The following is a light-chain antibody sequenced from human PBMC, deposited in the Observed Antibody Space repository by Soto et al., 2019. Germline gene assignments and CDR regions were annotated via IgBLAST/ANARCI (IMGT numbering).Light chain of an antibody. CDR2: LNSDGSH. CDR3: QTWGTDIVV. Sequence: QSVLTQSPSASAPLGASVKLTCTLSSGHSSYAIAWHQQQPEKGPRYLMKLNSDGSHSKGDGIPDRFSGSSSGAERYLTISSLQSEDEADYYCQTWGTDIVVFGGGTKLTVL. CDR1: SGHSSYA. V-gene: IGLV4-69*01. J-gene: IGLJ2*01.